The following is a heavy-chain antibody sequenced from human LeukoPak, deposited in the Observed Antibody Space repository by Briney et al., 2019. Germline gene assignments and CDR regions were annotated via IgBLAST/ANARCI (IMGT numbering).Heavy chain of an antibody. J-gene: IGHJ4*02. D-gene: IGHD3-3*01. V-gene: IGHV3-7*01. CDR3: ARYGGDSFYDFWSGSKTGFDY. CDR2: INQDGSGK. CDR1: GFTFNNYW. Sequence: GGSLRLSCAAFGFTFNNYWMSWVRQAPGKGLEWVANINQDGSGKHYVDSVKGRFTISRDNAKNSLYLQMNSLRAEDTAVYYCARYGGDSFYDFWSGSKTGFDYWGQGTLVIVSS.